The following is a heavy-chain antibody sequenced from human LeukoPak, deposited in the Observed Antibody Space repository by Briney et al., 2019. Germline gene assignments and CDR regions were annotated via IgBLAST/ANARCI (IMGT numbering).Heavy chain of an antibody. CDR1: GFTVSSNY. CDR2: LYSGGNS. Sequence: GGSLRLSCAASGFTVSSNYMSWVRQAPGKGLEWVSVLYSGGNSYYADSVKGRFTISRDNSKNTLYLQMNSLRADDTAVYYCARDSRYGSGSYQVFWGQGTLVTVSP. D-gene: IGHD3-10*01. V-gene: IGHV3-66*01. CDR3: ARDSRYGSGSYQVF. J-gene: IGHJ4*02.